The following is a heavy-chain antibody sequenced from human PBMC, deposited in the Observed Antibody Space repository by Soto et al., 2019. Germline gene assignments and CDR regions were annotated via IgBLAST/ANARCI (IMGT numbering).Heavy chain of an antibody. CDR1: GFTFSSYA. V-gene: IGHV3-30-3*01. D-gene: IGHD3-22*01. J-gene: IGHJ4*02. CDR2: ISYDGSNK. Sequence: GGSLRLSCAASGFTFSSYAMHWVRQAPGKGLEWVAVISYDGSNKYYADSVKGRFTISRDNSKNTLYLQMNSLRAEDTAVYYCARMNGFDSSGYYDPTPFDYWGQGTLVTVSS. CDR3: ARMNGFDSSGYYDPTPFDY.